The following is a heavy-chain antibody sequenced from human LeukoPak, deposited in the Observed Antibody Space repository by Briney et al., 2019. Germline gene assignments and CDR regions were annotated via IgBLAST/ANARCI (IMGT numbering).Heavy chain of an antibody. Sequence: GRSLRLSCAASGFTFDDYAMHWVRQAPGKGLEWVSGISWSSGSIGYADSVKGRFTISRDNAKNSLYLQMNSLRAEDMALYYCAKDISVGSSSWFDYWGQGTLVTVSS. J-gene: IGHJ4*02. CDR2: ISWSSGSI. D-gene: IGHD6-13*01. CDR3: AKDISVGSSSWFDY. CDR1: GFTFDDYA. V-gene: IGHV3-9*03.